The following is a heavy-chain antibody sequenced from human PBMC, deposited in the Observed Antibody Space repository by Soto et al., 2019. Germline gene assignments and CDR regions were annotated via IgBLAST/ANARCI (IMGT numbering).Heavy chain of an antibody. CDR2: ISGSGDST. J-gene: IGHJ4*02. CDR1: GFTFSSYA. Sequence: EVQLLDSGGGLVQPGGSLRLSCAASGFTFSSYAMNWVRQAPGKGLECVSVISGSGDSTYYADSVKGRFTISRDNSKNTLYLQMNRPSTEDTAVYYFARRGPGTKFEYWGQGTLVSVSS. D-gene: IGHD6-13*01. CDR3: ARRGPGTKFEY. V-gene: IGHV3-23*01.